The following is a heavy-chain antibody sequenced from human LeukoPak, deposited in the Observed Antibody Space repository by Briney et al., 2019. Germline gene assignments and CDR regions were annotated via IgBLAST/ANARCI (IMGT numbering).Heavy chain of an antibody. D-gene: IGHD2-15*01. Sequence: GSLRLSCAASGFTFSHFWMSWVRQAPGKGLERVAYIKKTGSETYYVDSVKSRFTITRDNTRNSLFLQMYSLRAEDTAMYFCAREDGYCSDGKCYSYFDSWGQGTLVTVSS. CDR2: IKKTGSET. CDR3: AREDGYCSDGKCYSYFDS. J-gene: IGHJ4*02. V-gene: IGHV3-7*01. CDR1: GFTFSHFW.